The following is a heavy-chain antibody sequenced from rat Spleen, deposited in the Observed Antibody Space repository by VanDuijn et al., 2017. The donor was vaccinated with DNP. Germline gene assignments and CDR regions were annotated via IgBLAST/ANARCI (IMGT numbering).Heavy chain of an antibody. CDR2: ITNTGDHT. J-gene: IGHJ2*01. CDR3: TSNPHVRTAAPFDY. V-gene: IGHV5-31*01. D-gene: IGHD3-8*01. Sequence: EVQLVESGGGLVQPGRSLKLSCAVSRITFSDHNMAWVRQAPGKGLEWVASITNTGDHTYYSDSVKGRFSLSRDNAKSTLYLQLNSLRSEDTATYYCTSNPHVRTAAPFDYWGQGVMVTVSS. CDR1: RITFSDHN.